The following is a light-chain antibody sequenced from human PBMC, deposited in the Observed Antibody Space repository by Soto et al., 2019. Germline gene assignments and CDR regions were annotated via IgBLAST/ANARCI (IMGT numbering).Light chain of an antibody. V-gene: IGKV3-15*01. CDR3: QQYNNWPPSII. Sequence: EIVLTQSPGTLSLSPGERATLSCRASQSFSSTYLAWYQQKPGQAPRLLIYGASTRATGIPARFSGIGSGTEFTLTISSLQSEDFAAYYCQQYNNWPPSIIFGQGTRLEIK. CDR1: QSFSSTY. CDR2: GAS. J-gene: IGKJ5*01.